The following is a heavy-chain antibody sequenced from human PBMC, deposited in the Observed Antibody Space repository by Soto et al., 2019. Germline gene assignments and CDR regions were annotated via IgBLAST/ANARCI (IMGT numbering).Heavy chain of an antibody. V-gene: IGHV4-31*03. CDR3: ARGAADYGDAFDI. CDR1: GDSTSRGGYY. J-gene: IGHJ3*02. D-gene: IGHD4-17*01. CDR2: IYWSGNT. Sequence: SETLSLTCRVSGDSTSRGGYYWSWIRQHPGKGLEWIGYIYWSGNTYFNPSLKSRVSISLGTSSNQFSLNLTSVTAADTAVYYCARGAADYGDAFDIWGQGTTVTV.